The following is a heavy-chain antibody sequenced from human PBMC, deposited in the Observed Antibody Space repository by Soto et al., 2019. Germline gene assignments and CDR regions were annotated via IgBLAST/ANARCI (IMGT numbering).Heavy chain of an antibody. CDR2: IYYTGST. V-gene: IGHV4-30-4*01. J-gene: IGHJ4*02. CDR3: ATLRAHYFDY. CDR1: GGSISSDYYY. Sequence: HVQLQESGPGLVKPSQTLSLTCTVSGGSISSDYYYWSWIRQPPGKGLEWLAFIYYTGSTYYNPSLKSRLTISIHTSKNQFSLSLRSVPAADTAVYYCATLRAHYFDYWGQGTLVTVSS.